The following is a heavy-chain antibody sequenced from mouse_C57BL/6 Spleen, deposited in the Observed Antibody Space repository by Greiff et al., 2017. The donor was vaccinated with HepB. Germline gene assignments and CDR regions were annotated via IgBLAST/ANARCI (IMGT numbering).Heavy chain of an antibody. Sequence: VQLQQPGAELVKPGASVKLSCKASGYTFTSYWMQWVKQRPGQGLEWIGEIDPSDSYTNYNQKFKGKATLTVDTSSSTAYMQLSSLTSEDSAVYYCARRSGSSPFDYWGQGTTLTVSS. J-gene: IGHJ2*01. CDR3: ARRSGSSPFDY. CDR2: IDPSDSYT. CDR1: GYTFTSYW. V-gene: IGHV1-50*01. D-gene: IGHD1-1*01.